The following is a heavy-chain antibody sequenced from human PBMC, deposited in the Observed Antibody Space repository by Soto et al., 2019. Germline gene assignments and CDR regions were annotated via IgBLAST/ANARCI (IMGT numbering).Heavy chain of an antibody. CDR1: GFTFSSYW. D-gene: IGHD6-6*01. Sequence: EVQLVESGGGLVQPGGSLRLSCAASGFTFSSYWMHWVRQAPGKGLVWVARINSDGSSTSYADPVKGRFTISRDNAKNPLYLQMNSLRAEDTAVYYCARVYSSSSAMFDPWGQGTLVTVSS. V-gene: IGHV3-74*01. CDR3: ARVYSSSSAMFDP. J-gene: IGHJ5*02. CDR2: INSDGSST.